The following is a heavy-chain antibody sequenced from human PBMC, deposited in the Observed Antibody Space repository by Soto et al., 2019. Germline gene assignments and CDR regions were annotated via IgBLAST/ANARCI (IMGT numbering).Heavy chain of an antibody. CDR3: AVSSRDGYPHWYFDL. J-gene: IGHJ2*01. Sequence: QVQLVQSGAEVKKPGSSVKVSCKASGGTFSSYAISWVRQAPGQGLEWMGGIIPIFGTANYAQKFQGRVTITADKSTSTAYMELSSLRSEDTAVYYCAVSSRDGYPHWYFDLWGRGTLVTVSS. CDR2: IIPIFGTA. V-gene: IGHV1-69*06. CDR1: GGTFSSYA. D-gene: IGHD5-12*01.